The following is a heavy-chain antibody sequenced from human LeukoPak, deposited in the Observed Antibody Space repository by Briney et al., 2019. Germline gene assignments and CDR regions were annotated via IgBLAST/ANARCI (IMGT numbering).Heavy chain of an antibody. J-gene: IGHJ5*02. V-gene: IGHV3-7*03. CDR3: AKDTDYSNYRWFDP. D-gene: IGHD4-11*01. Sequence: GGSLRLSCAASGFTFTSQWMSWVRQAPGKGLEWVANINQDGGEKYFLDSVKGRFTISRDNAMNSLYLQMNSLRAEDTAVYYCAKDTDYSNYRWFDPWGQGTLVTVSS. CDR1: GFTFTSQW. CDR2: INQDGGEK.